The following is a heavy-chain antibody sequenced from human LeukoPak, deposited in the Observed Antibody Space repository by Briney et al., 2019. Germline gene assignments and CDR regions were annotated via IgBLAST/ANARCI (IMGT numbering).Heavy chain of an antibody. V-gene: IGHV3-21*01. CDR3: ASAFYGDYGRAFDI. CDR1: GFTFSSYS. D-gene: IGHD4-17*01. Sequence: GGSLRLSCAASGFTFSSYSMDWVRQAPGKGLEWVSSISSSSSYIYYADSVKGRFTISRDNAKNSLYLQMNSLRAEDTAVYYCASAFYGDYGRAFDIWGQGTMVTVSS. CDR2: ISSSSSYI. J-gene: IGHJ3*02.